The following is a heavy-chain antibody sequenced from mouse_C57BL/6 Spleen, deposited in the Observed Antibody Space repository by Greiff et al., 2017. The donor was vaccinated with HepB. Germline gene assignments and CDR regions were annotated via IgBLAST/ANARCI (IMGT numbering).Heavy chain of an antibody. J-gene: IGHJ3*01. Sequence: QVQLQQPGAELVKPGASVKMSCKASGYTFTSYWITWVKQRPGQGLEWIGDIYPGSGSTNYNEKFKSKATLTVDTSSSTAYMQLSSLTSEDSAVYYCARFYYDYDGGFAYWGQGTLVTVSA. V-gene: IGHV1-55*01. CDR1: GYTFTSYW. D-gene: IGHD2-4*01. CDR3: ARFYYDYDGGFAY. CDR2: IYPGSGST.